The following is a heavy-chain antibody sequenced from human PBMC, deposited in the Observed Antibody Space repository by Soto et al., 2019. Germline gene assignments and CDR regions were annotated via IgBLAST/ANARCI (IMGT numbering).Heavy chain of an antibody. Sequence: EVQLAESGGGMVQPGGSLRLSCVASGFTFSSYDMHWVRQAPGKGLEYVSYISSNGGTTYYGNSVKGRFTISRDNSKNTLYLQMGSLRAEDMAVYYCVRRVSGNYDYWGQGTLFTVSS. CDR2: ISSNGGTT. V-gene: IGHV3-64*01. CDR3: VRRVSGNYDY. J-gene: IGHJ4*02. D-gene: IGHD1-7*01. CDR1: GFTFSSYD.